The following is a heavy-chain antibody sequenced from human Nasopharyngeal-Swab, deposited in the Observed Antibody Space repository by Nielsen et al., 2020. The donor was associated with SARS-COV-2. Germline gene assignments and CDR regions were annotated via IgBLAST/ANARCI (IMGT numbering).Heavy chain of an antibody. D-gene: IGHD6-19*01. V-gene: IGHV4-59*08. CDR3: ARLKYSSFNWFDP. J-gene: IGHJ5*02. Sequence: SETLSLTCTVSGGSISSYYWSWIRQPPGKGLEWIGYIYYSGSTNYNPSLKSRVTISVDTSKNQFSLKLTSVTAADTAAYYCARLKYSSFNWFDPWGQGTLVTVSS. CDR1: GGSISSYY. CDR2: IYYSGST.